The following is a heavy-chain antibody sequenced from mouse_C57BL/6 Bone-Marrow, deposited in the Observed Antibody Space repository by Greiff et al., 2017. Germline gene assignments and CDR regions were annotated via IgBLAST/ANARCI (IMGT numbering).Heavy chain of an antibody. D-gene: IGHD2-1*01. CDR3: ARIYYGVLNYFDY. Sequence: QVQLQQSGAELARPGASVKLSCKASGYTFTSYGISWVKQRTGQGIEWIGEIYPRSGNTYYNEKFKGKATLTADKSSSTAYMELRSLTSEDSAVYFCARIYYGVLNYFDYWGQGTTLTVSS. J-gene: IGHJ2*01. V-gene: IGHV1-81*01. CDR1: GYTFTSYG. CDR2: IYPRSGNT.